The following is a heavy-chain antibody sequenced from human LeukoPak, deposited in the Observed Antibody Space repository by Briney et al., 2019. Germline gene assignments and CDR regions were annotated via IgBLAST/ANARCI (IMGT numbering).Heavy chain of an antibody. V-gene: IGHV4-30-4*01. CDR2: IYYSGST. Sequence: SETLSLTCTVSGGSISSGDYYWSWIRQPPGKGLEWIGYIYYSGSTYYNPSLKSRVTISVDTSKNQFSLKLSSVTAADTAVYYCATIAGGPRGIAAKPYYYYYYGMDVWGQGTTVTVSS. J-gene: IGHJ6*02. CDR3: ATIAGGPRGIAAKPYYYYYYGMDV. CDR1: GGSISSGDYY. D-gene: IGHD6-25*01.